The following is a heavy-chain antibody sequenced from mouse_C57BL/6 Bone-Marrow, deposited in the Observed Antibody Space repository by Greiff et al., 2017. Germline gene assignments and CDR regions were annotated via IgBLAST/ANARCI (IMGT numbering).Heavy chain of an antibody. J-gene: IGHJ4*01. V-gene: IGHV5-6*01. D-gene: IGHD1-1*01. CDR2: ICSGGGYT. CDR3: AGYYYGRGDD. CDR1: GFTFTSYG. Sequence: EVQRVESGGDLVKPGGSLKLSCEASGFTFTSYGISWVRRSPGKGLEWVATICSGGGYTYYHDSVKGRFTISRDNANSTVYLQLRRLKSEDTAMYYCAGYYYGRGDDWGQGTSVTVSS.